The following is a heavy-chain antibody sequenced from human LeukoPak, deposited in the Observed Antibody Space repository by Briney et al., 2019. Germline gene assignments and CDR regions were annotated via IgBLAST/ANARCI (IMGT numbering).Heavy chain of an antibody. CDR2: IRYDGSNK. CDR3: ARAGYCSSTSCHYYYYYYMDV. CDR1: GFTFSSYG. Sequence: GGSLRLSCAASGFTFSSYGMHWVRQAPGKGLEWVAFIRYDGSNKYYADSVKGRFTISRDNSKNTLYLQMNSLRAEDTAVYYCARAGYCSSTSCHYYYYYYMDVWGKGTTVTVSS. V-gene: IGHV3-30*02. J-gene: IGHJ6*03. D-gene: IGHD2-2*01.